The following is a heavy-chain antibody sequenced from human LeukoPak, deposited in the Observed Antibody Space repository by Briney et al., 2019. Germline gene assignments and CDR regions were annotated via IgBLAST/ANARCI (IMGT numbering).Heavy chain of an antibody. CDR1: GFTFSSYS. CDR3: ARGGYSYGFRTFDY. V-gene: IGHV3-48*01. CDR2: ISSSSSNI. Sequence: PGGSLRPSCAASGFTFSSYSMNWVRQAPGKGLEWVSYISSSSSNIYYADSVKGRFTISRDNAKNSLYLQMNSLRAEDTAVYYCARGGYSYGFRTFDYWGQGTLVTVSS. J-gene: IGHJ4*02. D-gene: IGHD5-18*01.